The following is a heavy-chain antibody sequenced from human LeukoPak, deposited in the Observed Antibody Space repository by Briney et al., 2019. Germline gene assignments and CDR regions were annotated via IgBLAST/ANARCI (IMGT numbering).Heavy chain of an antibody. CDR1: GFTFSNYA. CDR2: ISSDGSNK. J-gene: IGHJ4*02. V-gene: IGHV3-30*03. D-gene: IGHD4-23*01. CDR3: ARRAGGYSHPYDY. Sequence: GGSLRLSCAASGFTFSNYAMHWVRQAPGKGLEWVAVISSDGSNKYYTDSVKGRFTISRDNSKNTLYLQMNSLRAEDTAVYYCARRAGGYSHPYDYWGQGILVTVSS.